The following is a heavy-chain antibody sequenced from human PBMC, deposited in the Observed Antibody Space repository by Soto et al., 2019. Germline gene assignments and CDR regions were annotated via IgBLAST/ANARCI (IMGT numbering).Heavy chain of an antibody. CDR2: IWYDGSTK. D-gene: IGHD3-16*01. V-gene: IGHV3-30*18. Sequence: QVQLVESGGGVAQPGRSLRLSCATSGFTFSRYGMHWVRQAPGKGLEWVALIWYDGSTKYYTDSVRGRFTISRDNSKNTVYLQMNSLSTEDTAVYSCAKDPDGQSLGWFDPWGQGTLVTVSS. J-gene: IGHJ5*02. CDR1: GFTFSRYG. CDR3: AKDPDGQSLGWFDP.